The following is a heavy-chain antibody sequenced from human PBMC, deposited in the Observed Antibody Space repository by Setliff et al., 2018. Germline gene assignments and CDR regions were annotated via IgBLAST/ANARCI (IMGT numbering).Heavy chain of an antibody. J-gene: IGHJ4*02. Sequence: SETLSLTCAVSGYSISNMYYWGWIRQPPGKGLEWIATIHHSGRTNYNQSLKSRATISVDTSKNQFSLKVSSVTAADTAVYYCGRVGNWNFFDFWGQGTLVTVSS. CDR2: IHHSGRT. V-gene: IGHV4-38-2*01. D-gene: IGHD1-1*01. CDR3: GRVGNWNFFDF. CDR1: GYSISNMYY.